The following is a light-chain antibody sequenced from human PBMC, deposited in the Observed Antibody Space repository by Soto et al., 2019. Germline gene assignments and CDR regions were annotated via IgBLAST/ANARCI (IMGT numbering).Light chain of an antibody. CDR2: DDS. V-gene: IGLV3-21*02. CDR1: NIGSKS. Sequence: SYERTQPPSGPVAPGQTARITCGGNNIGSKSVQWYQQKPGQAPVLFVYDDSDRPSGIPERFSGSNSGNTATLTISRVEAGDEADYYCQVWNSSSDHYVFGTVTKVTVL. J-gene: IGLJ1*01. CDR3: QVWNSSSDHYV.